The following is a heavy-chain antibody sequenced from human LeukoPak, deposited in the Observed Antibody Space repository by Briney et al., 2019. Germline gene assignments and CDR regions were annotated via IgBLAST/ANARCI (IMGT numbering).Heavy chain of an antibody. CDR3: AGDPYDFWSGWSHFDP. J-gene: IGHJ5*02. D-gene: IGHD3-3*01. V-gene: IGHV4-59*01. CDR2: IYYSGST. CDR1: GGSISSYY. Sequence: SETLSLTCSVSGGSISSYYWNWIRQPPGKGLEWIGYIYYSGSTNYNPSLKSRVTISVDTSKNQFSLKLSSVTAADTAVYYCAGDPYDFWSGWSHFDPWGQGTLVTVSS.